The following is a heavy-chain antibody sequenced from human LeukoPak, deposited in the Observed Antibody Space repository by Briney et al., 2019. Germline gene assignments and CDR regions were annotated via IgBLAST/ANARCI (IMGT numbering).Heavy chain of an antibody. CDR3: ARDSAGSGWYIGYGMDV. CDR1: GFTSSTYG. V-gene: IGHV3-33*01. D-gene: IGHD6-19*01. Sequence: SLRLSCAASGFTSSTYGMHWVRQAPGKGLESVTVIWSDGSKKYYADSVKHRLTISRDNFKNTLYLQMNSLRAEDTAVYYCARDSAGSGWYIGYGMDVWGQGTTVSVSS. CDR2: IWSDGSKK. J-gene: IGHJ6*02.